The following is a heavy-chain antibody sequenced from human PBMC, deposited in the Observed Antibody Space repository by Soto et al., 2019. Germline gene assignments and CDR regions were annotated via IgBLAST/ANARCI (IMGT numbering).Heavy chain of an antibody. V-gene: IGHV2-70*11. CDR2: IDWDDDK. CDR1: GFSLSTSGMC. D-gene: IGHD1-26*01. Sequence: SGPTLVNPTQTLTLTCTLSGFSLSTSGMCVSWIRQPPGKALEWLARIDWDDDKYYSTSLKTRLTISKDTSKNQVVLTMTNMDPVDTATYYCARISGSSGLFDYWGQGTLVTVSS. CDR3: ARISGSSGLFDY. J-gene: IGHJ4*02.